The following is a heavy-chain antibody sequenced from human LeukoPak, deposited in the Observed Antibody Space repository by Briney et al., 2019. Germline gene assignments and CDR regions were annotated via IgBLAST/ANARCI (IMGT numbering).Heavy chain of an antibody. CDR2: IDPIDSYT. CDR3: ARQTTVTTQSDY. J-gene: IGHJ4*02. Sequence: GESQRISCKGSGYIFTSYWISWVRQMPGKGLEWMGRIDPIDSYTNYSPSFQGHVTFSVDKSISTAYLQWSSLKASDTAMYYCARQTTVTTQSDYWGQGTLVTVSS. CDR1: GYIFTSYW. D-gene: IGHD4-17*01. V-gene: IGHV5-10-1*01.